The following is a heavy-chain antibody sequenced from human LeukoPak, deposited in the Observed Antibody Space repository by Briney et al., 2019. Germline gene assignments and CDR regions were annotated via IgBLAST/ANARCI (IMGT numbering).Heavy chain of an antibody. D-gene: IGHD3-10*01. V-gene: IGHV3-74*01. J-gene: IGHJ4*02. CDR1: GFTFSSYW. CDR2: INSDGSST. CDR3: ASFSVGSYGFDY. Sequence: GGSLRLSCAASGFTFSSYWMHWVRQAPGRGLVWVSRINSDGSSTSYADSVKGRFTISRDNAKNTLYLQMNSLRAEDTAVYYCASFSVGSYGFDYWGQGTLVTVSS.